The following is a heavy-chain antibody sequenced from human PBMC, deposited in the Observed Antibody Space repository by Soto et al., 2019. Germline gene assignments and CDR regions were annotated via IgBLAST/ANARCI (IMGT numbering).Heavy chain of an antibody. V-gene: IGHV3-23*01. CDR3: AKEKGNSLPFDY. Sequence: GGSLRLSCAASGFTFSSYGMNWVRQAPGKGLEWVSAISGTGGRTYYADSVKGRFTISSDSSKNTLYLQMNSLRAEDTAVYYCAKEKGNSLPFDYWGQGILVTVSS. CDR1: GFTFSSYG. CDR2: ISGTGGRT. J-gene: IGHJ4*02. D-gene: IGHD1-1*01.